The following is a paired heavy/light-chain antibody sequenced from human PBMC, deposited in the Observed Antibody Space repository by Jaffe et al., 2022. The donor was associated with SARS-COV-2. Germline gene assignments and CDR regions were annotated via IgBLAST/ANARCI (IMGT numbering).Light chain of an antibody. CDR2: KAS. V-gene: IGKV1-5*03. CDR3: QQYNSYFMYT. Sequence: DIQMTQSPSTLSASVGDRVTITCRASQSISSWLAWYQQKPGKAPKLLIYKASSLESGVPSRFSGSGSGTEFTLTISSLQPDDFATYYCQQYNSYFMYTFGQGTKLEIK. J-gene: IGKJ2*01. CDR1: QSISSW.
Heavy chain of an antibody. Sequence: EVQLLESGGGLVQPGGSLRLSCAASGFTFSSYAMSWVRQAPGKGLEWVSAISGSGGSTYYADSVKGRFTISRDNSKNTLYLQMNSLRAEDTAVYYCAKLPQQPKHPWRVEVVSTCYWGQGTLVTVSS. D-gene: IGHD6-13*01. CDR1: GFTFSSYA. J-gene: IGHJ4*02. CDR3: AKLPQQPKHPWRVEVVSTCY. V-gene: IGHV3-23*01. CDR2: ISGSGGST.